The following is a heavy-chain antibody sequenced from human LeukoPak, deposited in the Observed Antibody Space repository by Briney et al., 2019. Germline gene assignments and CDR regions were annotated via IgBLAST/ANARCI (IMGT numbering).Heavy chain of an antibody. CDR1: GFTFSSYA. CDR2: ISGSGGST. J-gene: IGHJ4*02. Sequence: GGSLRLSCAASGFTFSSYAMSWVRQAPGKGLEWVSAISGSGGSTYYADSVKGRFTISRDNSKNTLYLQMNSLRAEDTAVYYCARDAWALYGSGPMVDYWGQGTLVTVSS. CDR3: ARDAWALYGSGPMVDY. V-gene: IGHV3-23*01. D-gene: IGHD4-17*01.